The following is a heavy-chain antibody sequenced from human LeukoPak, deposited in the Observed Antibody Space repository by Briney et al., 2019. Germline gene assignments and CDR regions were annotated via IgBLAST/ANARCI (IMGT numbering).Heavy chain of an antibody. CDR3: AKDQGIQLWLKYFQH. D-gene: IGHD5-18*01. CDR1: GFTVSSNH. Sequence: GGSLRLSCAASGFTVSSNHMSWVRQAPGKGLEWVSAISGSGGTTLYADSVKGRFTISRDNSKSTLYLQMNSLRAEDTAVYYCAKDQGIQLWLKYFQHWGQGTLVTVSS. J-gene: IGHJ1*01. V-gene: IGHV3-23*01. CDR2: ISGSGGTT.